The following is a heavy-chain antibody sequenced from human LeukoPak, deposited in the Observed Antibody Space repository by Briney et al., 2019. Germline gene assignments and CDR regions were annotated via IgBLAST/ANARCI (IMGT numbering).Heavy chain of an antibody. D-gene: IGHD6-6*01. J-gene: IGHJ4*02. V-gene: IGHV4-61*05. CDR1: GGSISSSSYY. Sequence: PSETLSLTCTVSGGSISSSSYYWGWIRQPPGKGLEWIGYIYYSGSTNYNPSLKSRVTISVDTSKNQFSLKLSSVTAADTAVYYCARHRSSSGRYIDYWGQGTLVTVSS. CDR3: ARHRSSSGRYIDY. CDR2: IYYSGST.